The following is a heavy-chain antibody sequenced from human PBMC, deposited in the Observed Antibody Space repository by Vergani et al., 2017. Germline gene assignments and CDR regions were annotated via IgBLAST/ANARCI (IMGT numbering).Heavy chain of an antibody. CDR3: ARFNVGSSSLATFDY. V-gene: IGHV4-61*02. D-gene: IGHD6-13*01. J-gene: IGHJ4*02. CDR2: IYTSGST. CDR1: GGSLSSGSYY. Sequence: QVQLQESGPGLVKPSQTLSLTCTVSGGSLSSGSYYWSWIRQPAGKGLEWIGRIYTSGSTNYNPSLKSRVTISVDTSKNQFSLKLSSVTAADTAVYYCARFNVGSSSLATFDYWGQGTLVTVSS.